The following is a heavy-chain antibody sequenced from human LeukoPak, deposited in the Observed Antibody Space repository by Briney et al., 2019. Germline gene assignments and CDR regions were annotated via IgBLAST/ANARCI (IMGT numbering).Heavy chain of an antibody. CDR2: INHSGST. CDR1: GGSFSGYY. Sequence: SETLSLTCAVYGGSFSGYYWSWIRQPPAKGLEWIGEINHSGSTNYNPSLKSRVTISVDTSKNQFSLKLSSVTAADTAVYYCARGGPVLRYFDWLTRPLFDYWGQGTLVAVSS. D-gene: IGHD3-9*01. V-gene: IGHV4-34*01. J-gene: IGHJ4*02. CDR3: ARGGPVLRYFDWLTRPLFDY.